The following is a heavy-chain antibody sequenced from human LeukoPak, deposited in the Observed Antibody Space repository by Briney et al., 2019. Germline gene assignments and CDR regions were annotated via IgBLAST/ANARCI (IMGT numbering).Heavy chain of an antibody. J-gene: IGHJ1*01. Sequence: GGSLRLSCAASGFTFSSYAMSWVRQAPGKGLEWVSAISGSGGSTYYADSVKGRFPISRDNSKNTLYLQMNSLRAEDTAVYYCAKDQDDSSGYYPEYFQHWGQGTLVTVSS. CDR1: GFTFSSYA. CDR3: AKDQDDSSGYYPEYFQH. D-gene: IGHD3-22*01. V-gene: IGHV3-23*01. CDR2: ISGSGGST.